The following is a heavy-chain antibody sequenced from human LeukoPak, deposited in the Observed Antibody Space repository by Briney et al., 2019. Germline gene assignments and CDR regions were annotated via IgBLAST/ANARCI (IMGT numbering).Heavy chain of an antibody. CDR1: GFTFSSYS. D-gene: IGHD3-10*01. V-gene: IGHV3-21*01. J-gene: IGHJ4*02. Sequence: GGSLRLSCAASGFTFSSYSMNWVRQAPGKGLEWVSSISSRSSYIYYADSVKGRFTISRDNAKNSLYLQMNSLRAEDTAVYYCASGITMVQGVTYWGQGTLVTVSS. CDR2: ISSRSSYI. CDR3: ASGITMVQGVTY.